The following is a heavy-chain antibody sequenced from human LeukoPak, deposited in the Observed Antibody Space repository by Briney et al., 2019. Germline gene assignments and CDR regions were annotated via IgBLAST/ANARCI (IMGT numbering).Heavy chain of an antibody. CDR3: ARDLSRITIFGVVIPLGY. D-gene: IGHD3-3*01. CDR2: ISSSSSYI. Sequence: GGSLRLSCAASGFTFSSYSMNWVRQAPGKGLEWVSSISSSSSYIYYADSVKGRFTISTDNAKSSLYLQMNSLRAEDTAVYYCARDLSRITIFGVVIPLGYWGQGTLVTVSS. J-gene: IGHJ4*02. CDR1: GFTFSSYS. V-gene: IGHV3-21*01.